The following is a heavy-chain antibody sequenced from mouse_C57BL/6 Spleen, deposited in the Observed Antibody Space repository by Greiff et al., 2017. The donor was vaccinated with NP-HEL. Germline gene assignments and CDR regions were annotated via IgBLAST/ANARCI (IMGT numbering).Heavy chain of an antibody. CDR3: ARDYGSSYEFAY. D-gene: IGHD1-1*01. Sequence: LEESGAELARPGASVKMSCKASGYTFTSYTMHWVKQRPGQGLEWIGYINPSSGYTKYNQKFKDKATLTADKSSSTAYMQLSSLTSEDSAVYYCARDYGSSYEFAYWGQGTLVTVSA. CDR1: GYTFTSYT. V-gene: IGHV1-4*01. CDR2: INPSSGYT. J-gene: IGHJ3*01.